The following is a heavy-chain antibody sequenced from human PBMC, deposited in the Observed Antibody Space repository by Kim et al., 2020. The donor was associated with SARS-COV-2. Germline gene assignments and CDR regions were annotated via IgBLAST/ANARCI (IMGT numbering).Heavy chain of an antibody. V-gene: IGHV6-1*01. D-gene: IGHD4-17*01. Sequence: SQTLSLTCAISGDSVSSNSAAWNWIRQSPSRGLEWLGRTYYRSKWYNDYAVSVKSRITINPDTSKNQFSLQLNSVTPEDTAVYYCARIKLEYGYGGTPHNAFDIWGQGKLVTVSS. CDR3: ARIKLEYGYGGTPHNAFDI. CDR1: GDSVSSNSAA. J-gene: IGHJ3*02. CDR2: TYYRSKWYN.